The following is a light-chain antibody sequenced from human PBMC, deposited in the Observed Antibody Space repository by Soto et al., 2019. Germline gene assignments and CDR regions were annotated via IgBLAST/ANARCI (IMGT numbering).Light chain of an antibody. CDR2: DVS. CDR3: SSYTSSSTVL. J-gene: IGLJ2*01. V-gene: IGLV2-14*01. CDR1: SSDVGGYNY. Sequence: QSALTLPASVSGSPGQSITISCTGTSSDVGGYNYVSWYQQHPGKAPKLTIYDVSNRPSGVSNRFSGSKSGNTASLTISGLQAEDEADYYCSSYTSSSTVLFGGGTKLTVL.